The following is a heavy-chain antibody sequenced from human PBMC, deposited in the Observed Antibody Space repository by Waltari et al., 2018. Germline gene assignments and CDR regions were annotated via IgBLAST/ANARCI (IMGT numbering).Heavy chain of an antibody. CDR1: GFTFCSYG. CDR3: AKQESGSYFEY. D-gene: IGHD1-26*01. V-gene: IGHV3-30*18. CDR2: ISYDGSAK. Sequence: QVQLVESGGGVVQRGTSVRLSCAASGFTFCSYGMHWVRQAPGKGLHWVAVISYDGSAKYYADSVHGRFIISRDNSENTLYLQMNSLTAEDTAVYYCAKQESGSYFEYWGQGTLVTVSS. J-gene: IGHJ4*02.